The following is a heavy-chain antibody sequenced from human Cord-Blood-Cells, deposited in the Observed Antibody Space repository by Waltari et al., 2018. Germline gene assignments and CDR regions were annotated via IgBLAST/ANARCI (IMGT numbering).Heavy chain of an antibody. V-gene: IGHV4-34*01. CDR2: INHSGST. CDR1: GGSFSGYY. Sequence: QVQLQQWGAGLLKPSETLSLTCAVYGGSFSGYYWSWIRQPPGKGLEWVGEINHSGSTNSNPSRKSRVTISVDTSKNQFSLKLSSVTAADTAVYYCARGGLEYFQHWGQGTLVTVSS. CDR3: ARGGLEYFQH. J-gene: IGHJ1*01.